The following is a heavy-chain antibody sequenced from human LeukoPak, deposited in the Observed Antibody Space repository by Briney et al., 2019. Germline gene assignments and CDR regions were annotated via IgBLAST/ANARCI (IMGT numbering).Heavy chain of an antibody. D-gene: IGHD3-10*01. CDR2: IHYSGST. J-gene: IGHJ4*02. V-gene: IGHV4-59*08. CDR3: ARGLVRGVISSDY. CDR1: GGSISSYY. Sequence: PSETLSLTCTVSGGSISSYYWSWIRQPPGKGLEWIGYIHYSGSTNYNPSLKSRVTISVDTSKNQFSLKLSSVTAADTAVYYCARGLVRGVISSDYWGQGTLVTVSS.